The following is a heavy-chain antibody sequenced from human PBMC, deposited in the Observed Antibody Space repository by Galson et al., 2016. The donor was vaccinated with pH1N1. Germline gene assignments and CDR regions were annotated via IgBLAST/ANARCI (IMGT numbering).Heavy chain of an antibody. CDR1: GGSISSSIYY. V-gene: IGHV4-61*02. CDR2: MYTSGTT. CDR3: ARDRVALTGIFDY. Sequence: TLSLTCTVSGGSISSSIYYWNWIRQPAGKGLEWIGRMYTSGTTTYNPSLESRVSISVDTSQNQFPLRLSSVTAADTAVYFCARDRVALTGIFDYWGQGALVTVSS. J-gene: IGHJ4*02. D-gene: IGHD3-10*01.